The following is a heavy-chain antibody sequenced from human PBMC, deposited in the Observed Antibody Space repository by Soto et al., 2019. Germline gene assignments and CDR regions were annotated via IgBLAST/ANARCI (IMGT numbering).Heavy chain of an antibody. CDR1: GFTFSGSA. J-gene: IGHJ5*02. CDR3: TRQGMTTVTTWFDP. Sequence: GGSLRLSCAASGFTFSGSAMHWVRQASGKGLEWVGRIRSKANSYATAYAASVKGRFTISRDDSKNTAYLRMNSLKTEDTAVYYCTRQGMTTVTTWFDPWGQGTLVTVSS. CDR2: IRSKANSYAT. D-gene: IGHD4-4*01. V-gene: IGHV3-73*01.